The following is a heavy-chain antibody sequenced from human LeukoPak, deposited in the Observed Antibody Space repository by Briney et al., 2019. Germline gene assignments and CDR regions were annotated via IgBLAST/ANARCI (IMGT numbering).Heavy chain of an antibody. J-gene: IGHJ4*02. CDR3: ARVFSYDLKF. Sequence: GGSLRLSCAASGFTFSSYWVTWVRQAPGKGLEWVATIKQDGSEKYCVDSVKGRFTISRDNAKNSLYLQMNSLRAEDTAVYYCARVFSYDLKFWGQGTLVTVSS. V-gene: IGHV3-7*01. CDR1: GFTFSSYW. D-gene: IGHD5-18*01. CDR2: IKQDGSEK.